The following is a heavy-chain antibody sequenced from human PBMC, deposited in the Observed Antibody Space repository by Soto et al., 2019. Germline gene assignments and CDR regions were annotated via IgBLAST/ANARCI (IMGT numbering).Heavy chain of an antibody. Sequence: ASVKVSCKASGYTFTSYGISWVRQAPGQGLEWMGWISAYNGNTNYAQKLQGRVTMTTDTSTSTAYMELSSLRSEDTAVYYCARARTTVTISYYYYYGMDVWGQGTTVTVSS. V-gene: IGHV1-18*01. D-gene: IGHD4-4*01. CDR3: ARARTTVTISYYYYYGMDV. CDR1: GYTFTSYG. J-gene: IGHJ6*02. CDR2: ISAYNGNT.